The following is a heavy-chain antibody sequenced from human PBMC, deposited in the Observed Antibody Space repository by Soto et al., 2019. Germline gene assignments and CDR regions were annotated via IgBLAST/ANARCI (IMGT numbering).Heavy chain of an antibody. CDR3: ARGGSLTGPPHYYYYYMEV. V-gene: IGHV4-34*01. CDR1: GGSFSGYY. Sequence: SETLSLTCAVYGGSFSGYYWSWIRQPPGKGLEWIGEINHSGSTNYNPSLKSRVTISVDTSKNQFSLKLSSVTAADTAVYYCARGGSLTGPPHYYYYYMEVWCKGTTVTV. J-gene: IGHJ6*03. CDR2: INHSGST. D-gene: IGHD3-9*01.